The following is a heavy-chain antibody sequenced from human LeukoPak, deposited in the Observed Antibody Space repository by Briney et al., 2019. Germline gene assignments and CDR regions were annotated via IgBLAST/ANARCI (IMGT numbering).Heavy chain of an antibody. Sequence: PSETLSLTCSVSGDSIRSSSYYWSWIRQPPGKGLEWIGYIYYSGSTNYNPSLKSRVTISVDTSKNQFSLKLSSVTAADTAVYYCARLISSDYGLTFDYWGQGTLVTVSS. V-gene: IGHV4-61*01. CDR2: IYYSGST. D-gene: IGHD4-17*01. J-gene: IGHJ4*02. CDR3: ARLISSDYGLTFDY. CDR1: GDSIRSSSYY.